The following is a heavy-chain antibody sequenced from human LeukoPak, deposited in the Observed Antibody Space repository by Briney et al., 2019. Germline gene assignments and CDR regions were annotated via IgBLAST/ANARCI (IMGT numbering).Heavy chain of an antibody. CDR3: AREGQGDSEQQLVIGKIHDGFDI. CDR2: ISYDGSNK. CDR1: GFTFSSYD. D-gene: IGHD6-13*01. J-gene: IGHJ3*02. Sequence: PGGSLRLSCAASGFTFSSYDIHWVRQAPGKGLEWVAVISYDGSNKYYADSVKGRFTISRDNSKNTLYLQMNSLRAEDTAVYYCAREGQGDSEQQLVIGKIHDGFDIWGQGTMVTVSS. V-gene: IGHV3-30-3*01.